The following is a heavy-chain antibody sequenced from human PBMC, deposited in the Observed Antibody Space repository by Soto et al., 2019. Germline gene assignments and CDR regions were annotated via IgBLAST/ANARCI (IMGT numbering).Heavy chain of an antibody. CDR2: LYYGRSA. Sequence: SETLSLTCAVSGDSISSYYCMWIRQPPGKGLESIGYLYYGRSANYNPSLKSRVTLSVDTSTNQCSLTLSSMTAADTAVYYCARTSLTIFGPSNDYYGMGVWGLVTTVTVS. CDR3: ARTSLTIFGPSNDYYGMGV. J-gene: IGHJ6*02. CDR1: GDSISSYY. D-gene: IGHD3-3*01. V-gene: IGHV4-59*01.